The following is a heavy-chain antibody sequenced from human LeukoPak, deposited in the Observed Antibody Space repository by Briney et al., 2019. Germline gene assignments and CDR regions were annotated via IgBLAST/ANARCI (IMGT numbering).Heavy chain of an antibody. CDR1: GFTFSSYA. J-gene: IGHJ3*02. D-gene: IGHD3-10*01. Sequence: PGRSLRLSCAASGFTFSSYAMHWVRQAPGKGLEWVAVISYDGSNKYYADSVKGRFTISRDNSKNTLYLQMNSLRAEDTAVYYYARERGFGELFLYAFDNWGQGTMVTVSS. CDR2: ISYDGSNK. V-gene: IGHV3-30-3*01. CDR3: ARERGFGELFLYAFDN.